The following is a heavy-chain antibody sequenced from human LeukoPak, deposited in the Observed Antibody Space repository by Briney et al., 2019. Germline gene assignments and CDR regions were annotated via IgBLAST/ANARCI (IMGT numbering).Heavy chain of an antibody. Sequence: SVKVSCKASGGTFSSYAISWVRQAPGQGLEWMGRIIPILGIANYAQKFQGRVTITADKSTSTAYMELSSLRSEDTAVYYCARVAEWELAYFDYWGQGTLVTVSS. V-gene: IGHV1-69*04. CDR2: IIPILGIA. CDR3: ARVAEWELAYFDY. D-gene: IGHD1-26*01. CDR1: GGTFSSYA. J-gene: IGHJ4*02.